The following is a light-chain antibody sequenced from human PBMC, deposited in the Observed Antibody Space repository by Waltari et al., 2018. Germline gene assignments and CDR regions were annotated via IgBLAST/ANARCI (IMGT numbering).Light chain of an antibody. J-gene: IGLJ3*02. CDR3: QSYDTSLSVV. V-gene: IGLV1-40*01. CDR2: GST. CDR1: GSNIRAGFD. Sequence: QSVLTQAPSMSGAPGQRVTISCTGSGSNIRAGFDVHWYQQLPRAAPKLLIYGSTSRPLGVPDRVFGSTSGTSASLVIIGLQPEDEAVYYCQSYDTSLSVVFGGGTKLTVL.